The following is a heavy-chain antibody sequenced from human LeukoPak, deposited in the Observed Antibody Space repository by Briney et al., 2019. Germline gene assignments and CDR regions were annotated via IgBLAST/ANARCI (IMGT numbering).Heavy chain of an antibody. D-gene: IGHD3-22*01. V-gene: IGHV3-73*01. Sequence: GGSLRLSCAASGFTFSGSAMHWVRQASGKGLEWVGRIRSKANSYATAYAASVKGRFTISRDDSKNTAYLQMNSLKTEDTAVYYCTSPFSYYDSSGYYYYGMDVWGQGTTVTVSS. CDR3: TSPFSYYDSSGYYYYGMDV. J-gene: IGHJ6*02. CDR2: IRSKANSYAT. CDR1: GFTFSGSA.